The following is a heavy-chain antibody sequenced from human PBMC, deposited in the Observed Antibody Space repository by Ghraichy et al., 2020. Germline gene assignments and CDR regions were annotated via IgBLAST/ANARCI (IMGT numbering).Heavy chain of an antibody. CDR2: MNPNSGNT. Sequence: ASVKVSCKASGYTFTSYDINWVRQATGQGLEWMGWMNPNSGNTGYAQKFQGRVTMTRNTSISTAYMELSSLRSEDTAVYYFARGYYDSSGFYYFDYWGQGTLVTVSS. CDR1: GYTFTSYD. CDR3: ARGYYDSSGFYYFDY. V-gene: IGHV1-8*01. J-gene: IGHJ4*02. D-gene: IGHD3-22*01.